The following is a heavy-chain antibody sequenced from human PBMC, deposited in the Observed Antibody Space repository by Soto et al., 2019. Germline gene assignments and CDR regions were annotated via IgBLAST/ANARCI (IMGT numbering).Heavy chain of an antibody. CDR1: GFTFSSYS. CDR3: ASSGSGSYHFDY. D-gene: IGHD3-10*01. J-gene: IGHJ4*02. CDR2: IRSSSSTI. V-gene: IGHV3-48*02. Sequence: EVQLVESGGGLVQPGGSLRLSCAASGFTFSSYSMNWVRQAPGKGLEWVSYIRSSSSTIYYADSVKGRFTISRDNVKNSLYLQMNSLRDEDTAVYYCASSGSGSYHFDYWGQGTLVTVS.